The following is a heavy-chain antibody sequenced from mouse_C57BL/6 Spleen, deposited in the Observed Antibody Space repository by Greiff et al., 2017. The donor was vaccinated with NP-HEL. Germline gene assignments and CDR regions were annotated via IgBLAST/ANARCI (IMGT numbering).Heavy chain of an antibody. V-gene: IGHV1-5*01. CDR1: GYTFTSYW. J-gene: IGHJ4*01. D-gene: IGHD2-4*01. Sequence: EVQLQQSGTVLARPGASVKMSCKTSGYTFTSYWMHWVKQRPGQGLEWIGAIYPGNSDTSYNQKFKGKAKLTAVTSASTAYMELSSLTNEDSAVYYCTRLGDYDPDYAMDYWGQGTSVTVSS. CDR3: TRLGDYDPDYAMDY. CDR2: IYPGNSDT.